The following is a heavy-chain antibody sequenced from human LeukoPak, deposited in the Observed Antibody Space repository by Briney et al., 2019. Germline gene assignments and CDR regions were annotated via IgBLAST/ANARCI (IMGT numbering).Heavy chain of an antibody. CDR2: IIPIFGTA. Sequence: VKVSCKASGGTFSSYAISWVRQAPGQGLEWMGGIIPIFGTANYAQKFQGRVTITTDESTSTACMELSSLRSEDTAVYYCASYYHDSSGYYVDYWGQGTLVTVSS. V-gene: IGHV1-69*05. D-gene: IGHD3-22*01. J-gene: IGHJ4*02. CDR1: GGTFSSYA. CDR3: ASYYHDSSGYYVDY.